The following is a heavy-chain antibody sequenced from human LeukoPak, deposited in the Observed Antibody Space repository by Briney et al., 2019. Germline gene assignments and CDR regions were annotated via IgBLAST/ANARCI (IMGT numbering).Heavy chain of an antibody. Sequence: GGSLRLSCAASGFTFSSYTMSWVRQAPGKGLEWVSTITTSDGNTYYADSVKGRFTISRDNSKNTLFLQMNSLRAEDTAVYYCAKKGVGYGDYYYFYAMDVWGQGTTVTVSS. D-gene: IGHD4-17*01. J-gene: IGHJ6*02. CDR3: AKKGVGYGDYYYFYAMDV. CDR1: GFTFSSYT. V-gene: IGHV3-23*01. CDR2: ITTSDGNT.